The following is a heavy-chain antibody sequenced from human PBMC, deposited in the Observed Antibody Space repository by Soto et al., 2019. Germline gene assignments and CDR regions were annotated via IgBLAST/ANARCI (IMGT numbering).Heavy chain of an antibody. CDR1: GYTFTSYD. Sequence: QVQLVQSGAEVKKPGASVKVSCKASGYTFTSYDINWVRQATGQGLEWMGWMNPNSGNTGYAQKFQGRVTMTMNTSISTAYMELSSLRSEDTAVYYCARPVTFGGVIVTDAFDIWGQGTMVTVSS. CDR3: ARPVTFGGVIVTDAFDI. CDR2: MNPNSGNT. V-gene: IGHV1-8*01. D-gene: IGHD3-16*02. J-gene: IGHJ3*02.